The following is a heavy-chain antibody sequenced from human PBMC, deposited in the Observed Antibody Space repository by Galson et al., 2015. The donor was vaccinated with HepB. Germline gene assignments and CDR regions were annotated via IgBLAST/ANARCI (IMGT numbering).Heavy chain of an antibody. CDR3: AKDDMESPYGGYALDV. CDR2: ISGSGGST. D-gene: IGHD4/OR15-4a*01. V-gene: IGHV3-23*01. Sequence: SLRLSCAASGFPFRSYGMTWVRQAPGEGLEWVSGISGSGGSTYYADSVKGRVTIARDNSKNTLYLQMNRLRVEDTAVYYCAKDDMESPYGGYALDVWGQGTMVTVPS. J-gene: IGHJ3*01. CDR1: GFPFRSYG.